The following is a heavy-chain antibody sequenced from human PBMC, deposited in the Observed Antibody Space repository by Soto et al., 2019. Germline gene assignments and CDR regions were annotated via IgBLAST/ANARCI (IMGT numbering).Heavy chain of an antibody. CDR1: GFTFSSYA. CDR2: ISGSGGST. Sequence: GGSLRLSCAASGFTFSSYAMSWVRQAPGKGLEWVSAISGSGGSTYYADSVKGRFTISRDNSKNTLYLQMNSLRAEDTAVYYCAKALVVVTPKTAHFDYWGQGTLVTVSS. J-gene: IGHJ4*02. D-gene: IGHD2-21*02. CDR3: AKALVVVTPKTAHFDY. V-gene: IGHV3-23*01.